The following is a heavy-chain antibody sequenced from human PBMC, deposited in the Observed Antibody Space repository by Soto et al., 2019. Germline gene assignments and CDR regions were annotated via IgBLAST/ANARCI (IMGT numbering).Heavy chain of an antibody. CDR3: TRHSDCRGGNCYSVWSYYNGMDV. Sequence: GGSLRLSCAASGFSFSGSFMHWVRQASGKGLEWVGHIRSKANSYATAYGASVKGRFTISRDDSKNTVYLQMNSLKTEDTAVYYCTRHSDCRGGNCYSVWSYYNGMDVWGQGTTVTVSS. V-gene: IGHV3-73*01. J-gene: IGHJ6*02. D-gene: IGHD2-15*01. CDR1: GFSFSGSF. CDR2: IRSKANSYAT.